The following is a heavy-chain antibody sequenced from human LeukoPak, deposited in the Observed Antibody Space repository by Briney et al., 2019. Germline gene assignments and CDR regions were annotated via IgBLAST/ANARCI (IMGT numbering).Heavy chain of an antibody. J-gene: IGHJ6*02. CDR2: ISYDGSNK. CDR3: ANGDIVVVVAANEPYGMDV. D-gene: IGHD2-15*01. CDR1: GFTFSSYA. Sequence: GGSLRLSCAASGFTFSSYAMHWVRQAPGKGLEWVAVISYDGSNKYYADSVKGRFTISRDNSKNTLYLQMNSLRAEDTAVYYCANGDIVVVVAANEPYGMDVWGQGTTVTVSS. V-gene: IGHV3-30-3*01.